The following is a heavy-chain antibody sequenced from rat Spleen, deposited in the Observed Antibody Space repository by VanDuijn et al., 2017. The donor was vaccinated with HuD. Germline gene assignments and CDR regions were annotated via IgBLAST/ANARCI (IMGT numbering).Heavy chain of an antibody. V-gene: IGHV5-31*01. CDR3: VKDRDGGYAMDA. CDR1: GFTFNNNW. J-gene: IGHJ4*01. Sequence: EVQLVESGGGLVQPGRSLKISCVASGFTFNNNWMTWIRQAPGKGLEWVASITNTGGGTYYPDSVKGRFTASRDNAENTLYLQMNSLRSEDTATYYCVKDRDGGYAMDAWGQGASVTVSS. CDR2: ITNTGGGT. D-gene: IGHD1-11*01.